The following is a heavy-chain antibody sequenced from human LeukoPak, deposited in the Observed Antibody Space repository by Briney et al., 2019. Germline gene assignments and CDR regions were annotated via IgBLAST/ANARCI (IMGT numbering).Heavy chain of an antibody. J-gene: IGHJ4*02. CDR1: GYTFTGYY. Sequence: ASVKVSCKASGYTFTGYYMHWVRQAPGQGLEWMGWINPNSGGTNYAQKFQGRVTMTRDTSISTAYMELSRLRSDDTAVYYCARDTDDFWSGYYDYWGQGTLVTVSS. CDR3: ARDTDDFWSGYYDY. CDR2: INPNSGGT. D-gene: IGHD3-3*01. V-gene: IGHV1-2*02.